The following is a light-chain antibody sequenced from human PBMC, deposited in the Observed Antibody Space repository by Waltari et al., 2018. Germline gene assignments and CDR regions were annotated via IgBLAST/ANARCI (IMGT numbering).Light chain of an antibody. CDR1: QDIENF. CDR2: DAS. J-gene: IGKJ3*01. Sequence: DIQMTQSPSPLSASVGDRVTITCQASQDIENFVNWYQQNPGKAPKLLIYDASNLATGVPSRFSGSGAGTDITSTIASLQPEDIATYFCQQYQNLPSFGPGTKVDLK. V-gene: IGKV1-33*01. CDR3: QQYQNLPS.